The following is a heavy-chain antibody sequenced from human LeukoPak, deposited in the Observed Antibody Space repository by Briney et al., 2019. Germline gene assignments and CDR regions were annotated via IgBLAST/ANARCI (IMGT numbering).Heavy chain of an antibody. CDR3: SYSGYDFGY. CDR2: IIPIFGTA. J-gene: IGHJ4*02. D-gene: IGHD5-12*01. Sequence: ASVKVSCKASGGTFSSYAISWVRQAPGQGLEWMGGIIPIFGTANYAQKFQGRITITTDESTSTAYMELSSLRSEDTAVYYCSYSGYDFGYWGQGTLVTVSS. CDR1: GGTFSSYA. V-gene: IGHV1-69*05.